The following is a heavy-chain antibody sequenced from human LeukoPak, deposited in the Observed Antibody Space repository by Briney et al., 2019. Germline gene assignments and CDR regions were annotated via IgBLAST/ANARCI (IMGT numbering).Heavy chain of an antibody. CDR3: ATATGSQYAEYFQH. CDR2: ITSNGGST. Sequence: GGSLSLSCAASGLTLSKYAMPWFRRAPGKGLDYVSAITSNGGSTYYADSVKGRFTISRDNSKNTLYLQLGSLRAEDMAMYYCATATGSQYAEYFQHWGQGTLVTVSS. V-gene: IGHV3-64*02. CDR1: GLTLSKYA. D-gene: IGHD2-15*01. J-gene: IGHJ1*01.